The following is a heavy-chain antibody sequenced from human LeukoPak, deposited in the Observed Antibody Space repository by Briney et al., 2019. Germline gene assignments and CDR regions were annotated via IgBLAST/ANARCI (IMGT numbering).Heavy chain of an antibody. CDR3: ARPQGVTAMVAFDI. CDR1: GYSISSGYY. CDR2: IYHSGST. D-gene: IGHD2-2*01. J-gene: IGHJ3*02. Sequence: SETLSLTCAVSGYSISSGYYWGWIRQPPGKRLEWIGSIYHSGSTFYNPSLKSRVTISADTSKTHISLTLSSVSAADTAVYYCARPQGVTAMVAFDIWGQGTMVTGSS. V-gene: IGHV4-38-2*01.